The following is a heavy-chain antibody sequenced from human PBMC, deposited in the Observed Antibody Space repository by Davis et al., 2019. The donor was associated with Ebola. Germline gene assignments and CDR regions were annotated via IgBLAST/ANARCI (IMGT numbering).Heavy chain of an antibody. CDR2: ISAFNGNT. Sequence: ASAKVSCKASGYTFTSYGISWVRQAPGQGLEWMGWISAFNGNTNYAQKLQGRVTMTTDTSTSTAYMDLRSLRSDDTAVYYCAREYLSGYSYGPKYYFDYWGQGTLVTVSS. D-gene: IGHD5-18*01. V-gene: IGHV1-18*01. CDR1: GYTFTSYG. J-gene: IGHJ4*02. CDR3: AREYLSGYSYGPKYYFDY.